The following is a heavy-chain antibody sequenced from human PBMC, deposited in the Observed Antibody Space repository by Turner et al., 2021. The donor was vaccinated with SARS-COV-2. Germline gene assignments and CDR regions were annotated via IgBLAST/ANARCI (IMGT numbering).Heavy chain of an antibody. Sequence: QVQLVESGGGVVQPGRSLRLSCAASRFTFSSYGMHWVRQAPGKGLEWVAVIWYDGSNKYYADSVKGRFTISRDNSKNTLYLQMNSLRAEDTAVYYCAREGLWPDNWFDPWGQGTLVTVSS. J-gene: IGHJ5*02. CDR1: RFTFSSYG. CDR2: IWYDGSNK. V-gene: IGHV3-33*01. CDR3: AREGLWPDNWFDP. D-gene: IGHD3-10*01.